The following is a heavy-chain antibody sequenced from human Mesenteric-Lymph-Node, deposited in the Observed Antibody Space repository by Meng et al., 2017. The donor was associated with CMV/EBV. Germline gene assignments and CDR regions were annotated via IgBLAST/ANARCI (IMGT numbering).Heavy chain of an antibody. CDR3: ARDTSSGSAFDI. V-gene: IGHV4-61*08. J-gene: IGHJ3*02. Sequence: SETLSLTCSVSGDSISSDDYYWSWVRQPPGKGLEWIGYIYYSGSTNYNPSLKSRVTISVDTSKNQFSLKLSSVTAADTAVYYCARDTSSGSAFDIWGQGTMVTVSS. CDR1: GDSISSDDYY. CDR2: IYYSGST. D-gene: IGHD1-1*01.